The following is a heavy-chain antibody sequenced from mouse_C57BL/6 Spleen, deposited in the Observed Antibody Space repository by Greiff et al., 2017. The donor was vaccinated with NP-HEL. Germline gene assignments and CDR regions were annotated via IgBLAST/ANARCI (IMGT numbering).Heavy chain of an antibody. V-gene: IGHV1-42*01. J-gene: IGHJ3*01. Sequence: EVQLQQSGPELVKPGASVKISCKASGYSFTGYYMNWVKQSPEKSLEWIGEINPSTGGTTYNQKFKAKATLTVDKSSSTAYMQLKSLTSEDSAVYYCARYYYGTRWFAYWGQGTLVTVSA. CDR2: INPSTGGT. CDR1: GYSFTGYY. CDR3: ARYYYGTRWFAY. D-gene: IGHD1-1*01.